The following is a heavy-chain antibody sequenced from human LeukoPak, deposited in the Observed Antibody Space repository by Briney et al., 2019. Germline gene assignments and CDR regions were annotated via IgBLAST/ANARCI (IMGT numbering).Heavy chain of an antibody. CDR1: GFTVSSNY. CDR3: ARDQQYYDSSGYYYNVDY. D-gene: IGHD3-22*01. CDR2: IYSGGST. V-gene: IGHV3-53*01. Sequence: GGSLRLSCAASGFTVSSNYMSWVRQAPGKGLEWVSVIYSGGSTYYADSVKGRFTISRDNSKNTLYLQMNSLRAEDTAVYYCARDQQYYDSSGYYYNVDYWGQGTLVTVSS. J-gene: IGHJ4*02.